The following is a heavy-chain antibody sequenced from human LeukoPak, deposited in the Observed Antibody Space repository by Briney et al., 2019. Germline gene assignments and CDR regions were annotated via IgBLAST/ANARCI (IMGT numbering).Heavy chain of an antibody. J-gene: IGHJ4*02. V-gene: IGHV1-69*05. Sequence: SVKVSCKASGTFSTHALSWVRQAPGQGLEWMGRVIPMFDTVIYAQKFQDRVTITTDKSTSTAYMELSSLRSEDTGVYYCARDSKTVTTEPGHFDYWGQGTLVSVSP. CDR3: ARDSKTVTTEPGHFDY. CDR1: GTFSTHA. D-gene: IGHD4-17*01. CDR2: VIPMFDTV.